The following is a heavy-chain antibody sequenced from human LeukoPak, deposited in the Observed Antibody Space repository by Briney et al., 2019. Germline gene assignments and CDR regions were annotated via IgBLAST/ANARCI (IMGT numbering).Heavy chain of an antibody. V-gene: IGHV4-59*08. Sequence: SETLSLTCSVSGGSISSYYWSWIRQPPGKGLEWIGYIYYGGSTNYNPSLKSRVTISVDTSKKQFSLKLSSVTAADTAVYYCARRSPFDWYFDLWGRGTLVTVSS. J-gene: IGHJ2*01. CDR3: ARRSPFDWYFDL. D-gene: IGHD2/OR15-2a*01. CDR1: GGSISSYY. CDR2: IYYGGST.